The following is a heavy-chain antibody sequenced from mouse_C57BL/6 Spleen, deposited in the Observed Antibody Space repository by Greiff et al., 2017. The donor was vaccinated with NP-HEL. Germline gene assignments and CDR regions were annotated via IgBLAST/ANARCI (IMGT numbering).Heavy chain of an antibody. CDR3: VRQDYYGSRYAMDY. D-gene: IGHD1-1*01. Sequence: EVQGVESGGGLVQPKGSLKLSCAASGFSFNTYAMNWVRQAPGKGLEWVARIRSKSNNYATYYADSVKDRFTISRDDSESMLYLQMNNLKTEDTAMYYCVRQDYYGSRYAMDYWGQGTSVTVSS. CDR2: IRSKSNNYAT. V-gene: IGHV10-1*01. J-gene: IGHJ4*01. CDR1: GFSFNTYA.